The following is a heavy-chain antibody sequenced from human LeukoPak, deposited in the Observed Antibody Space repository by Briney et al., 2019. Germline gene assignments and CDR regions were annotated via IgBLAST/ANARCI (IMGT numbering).Heavy chain of an antibody. D-gene: IGHD4-23*01. J-gene: IGHJ4*02. Sequence: TGGSLRLSCAASGFTFDDYTMHWVRHATGKGLEWVSLISWDGGSTYYADSVKGRFTISRDNSKNSLYLQMNSLRTEDTALYYCAKDINPYDYGGNFDYWGRGTLVTVSS. CDR2: ISWDGGST. CDR3: AKDINPYDYGGNFDY. V-gene: IGHV3-43*01. CDR1: GFTFDDYT.